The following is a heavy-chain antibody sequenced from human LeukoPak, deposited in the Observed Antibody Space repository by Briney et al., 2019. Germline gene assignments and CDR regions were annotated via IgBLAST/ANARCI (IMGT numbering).Heavy chain of an antibody. CDR3: AKDDSSGWPHYYGMDV. CDR1: GFTFDDYA. D-gene: IGHD6-19*01. CDR2: ISWNSGSI. Sequence: GRSLRLSCAASGFTFDDYAMHWVRQAPGKGLEWVSGISWNSGSIGYADPVKGRFTISRDNAKNSLYLQMNSLRAEDTALYYCAKDDSSGWPHYYGMDVWGQGTTVTVSS. V-gene: IGHV3-9*01. J-gene: IGHJ6*02.